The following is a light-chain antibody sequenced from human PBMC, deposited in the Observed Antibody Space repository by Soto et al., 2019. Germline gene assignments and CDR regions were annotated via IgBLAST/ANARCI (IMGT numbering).Light chain of an antibody. CDR1: SSNIGSNT. Sequence: QSVLTQPPSASGTPGRRVSISCSGSSSNIGSNTVTWYLQLPGTAPKLLIYDNNDRPSGVPDRFSGSKSGTSASLAISGLQSEDEADYYCAAWDDSLNGVLFGGGTKLTVL. CDR2: DNN. CDR3: AAWDDSLNGVL. V-gene: IGLV1-44*01. J-gene: IGLJ2*01.